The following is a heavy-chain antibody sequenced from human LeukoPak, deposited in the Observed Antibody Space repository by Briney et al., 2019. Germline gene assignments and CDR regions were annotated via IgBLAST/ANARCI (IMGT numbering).Heavy chain of an antibody. CDR3: ARAVGTSRNFFDY. CDR1: GYSISSGFY. CDR2: IYHSGST. D-gene: IGHD4-23*01. V-gene: IGHV4-38-2*02. Sequence: SETLTLTCTVSGYSISSGFYWGWIRQPPGKGLECIGSIYHSGSTYYNPSLKSRVTISVDTSKNQFSLNLSSVTAADTAMYYCARAVGTSRNFFDYWGQGTLVTVSS. J-gene: IGHJ4*02.